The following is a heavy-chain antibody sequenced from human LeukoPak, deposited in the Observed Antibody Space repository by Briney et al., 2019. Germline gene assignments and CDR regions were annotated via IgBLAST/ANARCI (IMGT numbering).Heavy chain of an antibody. V-gene: IGHV5-51*01. J-gene: IGHJ3*01. CDR2: IYPGDSDT. Sequence: GESLKISCKGSGYSFTSYWIGWVRQMPGKGLEWMGIIYPGDSDTRYSPSFQGQVTISADKSVSIAYLQWSSLKASDTAMYYCARPNITSYYDSRGYDAFDVWGQGTMVIVSS. CDR1: GYSFTSYW. D-gene: IGHD3-22*01. CDR3: ARPNITSYYDSRGYDAFDV.